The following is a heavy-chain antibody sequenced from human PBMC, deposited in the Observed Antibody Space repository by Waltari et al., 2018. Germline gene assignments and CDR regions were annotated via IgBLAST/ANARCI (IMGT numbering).Heavy chain of an antibody. J-gene: IGHJ4*02. D-gene: IGHD5-18*01. CDR1: GFSLSTSGVG. CDR3: AHSRRSWIQLWLEY. CDR2: IYWDDDK. Sequence: QITLKESGPTLVKPTQTLTLTCTFSGFSLSTSGVGVGWSRQPPGKALEWLALIYWDDDKRYSPSLKSRLTITKDTSKNQVVLTMTNMDPVDTATYYCAHSRRSWIQLWLEYWGQGTLVTVSS. V-gene: IGHV2-5*02.